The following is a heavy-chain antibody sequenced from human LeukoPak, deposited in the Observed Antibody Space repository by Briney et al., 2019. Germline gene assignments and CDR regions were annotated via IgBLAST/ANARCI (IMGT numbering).Heavy chain of an antibody. CDR2: ISGNYGST. V-gene: IGHV3-23*01. CDR1: GFTFSSYG. CDR3: AKVVLLLTASDAFDF. Sequence: PGGSLRLSCAASGFTFSSYGMSWVRQAPGKGLEWVSTISGNYGSTYYADSVKGRFTISRDNFKNTVFLRMNSLRAEDTAVYYCAKVVLLLTASDAFDFWGQGTKVTVSS. J-gene: IGHJ3*01. D-gene: IGHD2-21*02.